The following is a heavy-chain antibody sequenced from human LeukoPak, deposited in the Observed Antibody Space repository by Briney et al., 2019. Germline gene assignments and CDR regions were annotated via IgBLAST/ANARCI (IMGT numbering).Heavy chain of an antibody. J-gene: IGHJ4*02. CDR2: IYYTGST. Sequence: SETLSLTCTVSGGSISTENYDWGRIRQPPGKGLEWIGNIYYTGSTNYNPSLKGRVTISVDTLKNQFSLRLTSMTAADTAVYYCVVDGAMDHWSQGTLVTVSS. CDR1: GGSISTENYD. V-gene: IGHV4-39*01. CDR3: VVDGAMDH. D-gene: IGHD3-16*01.